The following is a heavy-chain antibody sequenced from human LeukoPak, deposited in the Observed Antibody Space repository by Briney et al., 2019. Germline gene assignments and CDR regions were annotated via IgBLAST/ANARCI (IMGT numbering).Heavy chain of an antibody. CDR3: AKDNSRTTYDAFYT. CDR2: FIVSSLIT. V-gene: IGHV3-23*01. CDR1: GFTFSGYA. J-gene: IGHJ3*02. Sequence: GXSLRLSCAASGFTFSGYAMSWVRQARGKGMEWVSAFIVSSLITSSADSVNGLFTISTDHSKIPLYLQMNSLRAEDTAVYYCAKDNSRTTYDAFYTWGQGTMVTVSS. D-gene: IGHD2/OR15-2a*01.